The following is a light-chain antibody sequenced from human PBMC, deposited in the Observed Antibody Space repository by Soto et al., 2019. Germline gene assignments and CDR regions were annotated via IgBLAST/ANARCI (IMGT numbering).Light chain of an antibody. CDR2: DDD. CDR1: NLHTKN. Sequence: SYELTQPPSVSVAPGQTAIITCGGDNLHTKNVHWHQQRPGQAPVLVIYDDDDRPSGIPERVSGSNSGNLATLTLSRVEARDEADYFCQVWDSNSGAVFGGGTQLTVL. V-gene: IGLV3-21*02. CDR3: QVWDSNSGAV. J-gene: IGLJ2*01.